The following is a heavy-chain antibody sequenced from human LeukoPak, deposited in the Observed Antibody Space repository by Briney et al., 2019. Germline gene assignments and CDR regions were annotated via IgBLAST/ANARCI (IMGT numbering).Heavy chain of an antibody. CDR3: AKDLAVAGLSDY. D-gene: IGHD6-19*01. CDR2: ISYDGSNK. V-gene: IGHV3-30*18. J-gene: IGHJ4*02. Sequence: PGGSLRLSCAASGFTFSSYGMHWVRQAPGKGLEWVAVISYDGSNKYYADSVKGRFTISRDNSKNTLYLQMNSLRAEDTAVYYCAKDLAVAGLSDYWGQGTLVTVSS. CDR1: GFTFSSYG.